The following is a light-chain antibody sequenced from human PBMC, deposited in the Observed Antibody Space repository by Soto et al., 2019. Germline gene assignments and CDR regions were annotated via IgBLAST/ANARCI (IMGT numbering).Light chain of an antibody. J-gene: IGLJ2*01. CDR2: GNN. Sequence: QSVLTQPPSVSGAPGQRVTISCTGSSSNIGAPYDVHWYQQVPGTAPKLLIYGNNNRPSGVPDRFSGSKSGTSASLAITXXXXXXXXXYXCQSYDNSLSGSVFGGGTKLTVL. CDR1: SSNIGAPYD. CDR3: QSYDNSLSGSV. V-gene: IGLV1-40*01.